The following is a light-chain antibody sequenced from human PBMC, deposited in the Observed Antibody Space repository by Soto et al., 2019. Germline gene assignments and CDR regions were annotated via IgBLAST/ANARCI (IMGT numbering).Light chain of an antibody. CDR1: QTIDNN. CDR2: VAF. CDR3: QQSFSIPYT. J-gene: IGKJ2*01. Sequence: DIQMTQYPSSLSASVGDRVTITCRASQTIDNNLNWYQQKPGKAPRLLIYVAFSLQSGVPSRFSGSGSGTDFTLTISSLQPDDFATYFCQQSFSIPYTFGQGTILEIK. V-gene: IGKV1-39*01.